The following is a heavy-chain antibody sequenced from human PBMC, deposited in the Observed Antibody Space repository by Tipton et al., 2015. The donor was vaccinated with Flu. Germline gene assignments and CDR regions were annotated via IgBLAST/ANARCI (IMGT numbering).Heavy chain of an antibody. D-gene: IGHD4-11*01. Sequence: TLSLTCSVSGDSIASDYLWGWIRQPPGKGLEWIGNIYHAGTTYYNPSLRSRVTILLDSSKNQFSLRLSFVTTAETAVYYYARRDYRNYVSVPKNWFDSWGQGILVTVSS. CDR1: GDSIASDYL. CDR3: ARRDYRNYVSVPKNWFDS. V-gene: IGHV4-38-2*01. CDR2: IYHAGTT. J-gene: IGHJ5*01.